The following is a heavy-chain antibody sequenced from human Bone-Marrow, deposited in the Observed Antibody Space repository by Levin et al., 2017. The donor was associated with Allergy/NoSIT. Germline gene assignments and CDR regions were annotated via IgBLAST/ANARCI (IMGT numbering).Heavy chain of an antibody. Sequence: GESLQISCAASGFTFSSYAMSWVRQAPGKGLEWVSAISGSGGSTYYADSVKGRFTISRDNSKNTLYLQMNSLRAEDTAVYYCAKDWGYYDSSGYYPAVWGQGTLVTVSS. CDR1: GFTFSSYA. J-gene: IGHJ4*02. CDR3: AKDWGYYDSSGYYPAV. V-gene: IGHV3-23*01. D-gene: IGHD3-22*01. CDR2: ISGSGGST.